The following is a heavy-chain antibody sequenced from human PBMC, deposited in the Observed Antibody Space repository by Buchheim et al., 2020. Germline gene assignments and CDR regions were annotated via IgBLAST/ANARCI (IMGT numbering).Heavy chain of an antibody. CDR3: ARNMVRGNYYFDY. V-gene: IGHV3-33*01. J-gene: IGHJ4*02. CDR1: GFTFSSYG. D-gene: IGHD3-10*01. Sequence: QVQLVESGGGVVQPGRSLRLSCVASGFTFSSYGMHWVRQAPGKGLEWVAVIWYDGSNKYYGDSVKGRFTISIDNSKNTLYLQMNSLRAEDTAVYYCARNMVRGNYYFDYWGQGTL. CDR2: IWYDGSNK.